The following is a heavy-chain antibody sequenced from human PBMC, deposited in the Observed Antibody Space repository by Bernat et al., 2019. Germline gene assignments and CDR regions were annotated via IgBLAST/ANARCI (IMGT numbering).Heavy chain of an antibody. J-gene: IGHJ4*02. CDR3: ARVPLQRNWNGGY. Sequence: QVQLVESGGGVVQPGRSLRLSCAASGFTFSSYAMHWVRQAPGKGLEWVAVISYDGSNKYYADSVKGRFTISRDNSKNTLYLQMNSLRAEDTAVYYCARVPLQRNWNGGYWGQGTLVTVSS. V-gene: IGHV3-30-3*01. CDR2: ISYDGSNK. D-gene: IGHD1-1*01. CDR1: GFTFSSYA.